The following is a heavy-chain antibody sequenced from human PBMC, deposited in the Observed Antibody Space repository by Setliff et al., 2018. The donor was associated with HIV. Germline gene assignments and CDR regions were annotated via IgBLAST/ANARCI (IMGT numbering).Heavy chain of an antibody. Sequence: NPSETLSLTCTVSGVSVRSGDHWSWVRQAPGKGLELIGYFSYTDEPYINYLEYFNPSLKSRLGITLDKSKNQFSLTLSSVTAADTAVYYCARARSDWYNVRPYYFDLWGQGTPVTVSS. V-gene: IGHV4-30-4*08. CDR1: GVSVRSGDH. D-gene: IGHD6-19*01. J-gene: IGHJ4*02. CDR3: ARARSDWYNVRPYYFDL. CDR2: FSYTDEP.